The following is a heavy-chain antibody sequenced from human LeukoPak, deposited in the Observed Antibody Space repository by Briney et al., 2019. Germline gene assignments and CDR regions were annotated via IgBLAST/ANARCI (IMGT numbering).Heavy chain of an antibody. CDR2: ISSTGGST. CDR3: VKVPPFYFDTSGYRGIDY. D-gene: IGHD3-22*01. J-gene: IGHJ4*02. CDR1: GFTFSSYA. Sequence: GGSLRLSCAASGFTFSSYAMSWVRQAPGKGLEWVSHISSTGGSTYYADSVKGRFTISRDNSKNTLYLQMNSLRAEDTAVYSCVKVPPFYFDTSGYRGIDYWGQGTLVTVSS. V-gene: IGHV3-23*01.